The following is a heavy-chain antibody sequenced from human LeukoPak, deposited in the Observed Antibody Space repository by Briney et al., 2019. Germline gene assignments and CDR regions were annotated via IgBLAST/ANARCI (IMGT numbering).Heavy chain of an antibody. CDR3: ARDRSRGLLDAFDI. J-gene: IGHJ3*02. CDR2: ISSGSSYI. D-gene: IGHD5-18*01. V-gene: IGHV3-21*01. CDR1: GSTFSSYT. Sequence: GGSLRLSCAASGSTFSSYTMNWVRQAPGKGLEWVSSISSGSSYIYYADSVKGRFTISRDNAKNSLYLQMNSLRAEDTAVYYCARDRSRGLLDAFDIWGQGTMVTVSS.